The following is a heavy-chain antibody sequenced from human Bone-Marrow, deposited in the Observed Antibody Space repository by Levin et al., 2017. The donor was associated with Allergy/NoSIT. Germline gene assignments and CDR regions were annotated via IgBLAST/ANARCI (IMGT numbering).Heavy chain of an antibody. J-gene: IGHJ3*02. V-gene: IGHV3-33*01. Sequence: PPGGSLRLSCAASGFTFGSYGMHWVRQAPGKGLEWVAVIWYDGNNKYYADSVKGRFTISRDNSKNTLYLQMNSLRAEDTAVYYCARMVAAAGGDAFDIWGQGTMVTVSS. CDR3: ARMVAAAGGDAFDI. CDR2: IWYDGNNK. D-gene: IGHD6-13*01. CDR1: GFTFGSYG.